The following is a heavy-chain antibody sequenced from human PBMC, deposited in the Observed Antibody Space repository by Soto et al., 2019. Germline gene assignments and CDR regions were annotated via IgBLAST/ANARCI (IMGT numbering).Heavy chain of an antibody. Sequence: QVQLVQSGAEVKKPGSSVKVSCKASGGTFSSYTISWVRQAPGQGLEWMGRIIPILCIANYAQKFQGRVTITADKSSSIAYMEMSSRRSEDTTVYYCAIEVRHQLVLRAGYYYYMDVWGKGTTVTVFS. J-gene: IGHJ6*03. CDR3: AIEVRHQLVLRAGYYYYMDV. CDR1: GGTFSSYT. V-gene: IGHV1-69*08. CDR2: IIPILCIA. D-gene: IGHD6-6*01.